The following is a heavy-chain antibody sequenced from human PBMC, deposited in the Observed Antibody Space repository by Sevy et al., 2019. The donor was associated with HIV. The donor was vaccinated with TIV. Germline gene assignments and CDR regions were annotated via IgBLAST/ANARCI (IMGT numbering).Heavy chain of an antibody. Sequence: GGSLRLSCAASGFTFSSYEMNWVRQAPGKGLEWVSYISSSGSTIYYADSVKGRFTISRDNAKNSLYLQMNSLRADDTAVYYCARLEDYYGSGSYHDAFDIWGQGTMVTVSS. CDR1: GFTFSSYE. CDR2: ISSSGSTI. J-gene: IGHJ3*02. CDR3: ARLEDYYGSGSYHDAFDI. V-gene: IGHV3-48*03. D-gene: IGHD3-10*01.